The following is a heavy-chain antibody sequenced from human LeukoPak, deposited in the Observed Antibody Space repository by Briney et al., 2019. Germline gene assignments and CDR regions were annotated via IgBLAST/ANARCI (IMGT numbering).Heavy chain of an antibody. Sequence: GGSLRLSCAASGFTFSSYATSWVRQAPGKGLEWVSAISGSGGSTYYADSVKGRFTISRDNSKNTLYLQMNSLRAEDTAVYYCASYVWGSYRNFDYWGQGTLVTVSS. CDR3: ASYVWGSYRNFDY. J-gene: IGHJ4*02. CDR2: ISGSGGST. D-gene: IGHD3-16*02. V-gene: IGHV3-23*01. CDR1: GFTFSSYA.